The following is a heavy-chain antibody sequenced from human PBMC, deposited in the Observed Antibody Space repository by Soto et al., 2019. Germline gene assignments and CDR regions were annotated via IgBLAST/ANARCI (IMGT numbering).Heavy chain of an antibody. J-gene: IGHJ5*02. CDR1: GGSFSGYY. V-gene: IGHV4-34*01. Sequence: QVQLQQWGAGLLKPSETLSLTCAVYGGSFSGYYWSWIRQPPGKGLEWIGEINHSGSTNYNPALKSRVSISVDTYTNQFSLNLSSVTAAETAVYYYASPPTTWFDPWGQGTLVTVSS. CDR2: INHSGST. CDR3: ASPPTTWFDP. D-gene: IGHD1-1*01.